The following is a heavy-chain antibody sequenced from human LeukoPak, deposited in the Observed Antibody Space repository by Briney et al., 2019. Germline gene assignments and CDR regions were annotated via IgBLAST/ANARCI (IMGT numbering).Heavy chain of an antibody. V-gene: IGHV1-8*01. CDR2: MNPNSGNT. J-gene: IGHJ5*02. D-gene: IGHD3-3*01. CDR1: GYTFTSYD. CDR3: ARGNDFWSGYYRTYGWFDP. Sequence: GASVKVSCKASGYTFTSYDINWVRQATGQGLEWMGWMNPNSGNTGYAQKFQGRVTMTRNTSISTAYMELSSLRSEDTAVYYCARGNDFWSGYYRTYGWFDPWGQGALVTVSS.